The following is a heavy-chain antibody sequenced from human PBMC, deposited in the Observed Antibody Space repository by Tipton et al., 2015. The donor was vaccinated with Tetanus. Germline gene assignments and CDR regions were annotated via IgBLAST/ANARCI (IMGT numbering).Heavy chain of an antibody. V-gene: IGHV1-46*03. CDR1: GYTFTSYG. Sequence: QSGAEVKKPGASVKVSCKASGYTFTSYGINWVRQAPGQGLEWMGIINPSGGSTSYAQKFQGRVTMTGDTSTSTVYMELSSLRSEDTAVYYCAINSGWFDAFDIWGQGTMVTVSS. CDR2: INPSGGST. J-gene: IGHJ3*02. CDR3: AINSGWFDAFDI. D-gene: IGHD6-19*01.